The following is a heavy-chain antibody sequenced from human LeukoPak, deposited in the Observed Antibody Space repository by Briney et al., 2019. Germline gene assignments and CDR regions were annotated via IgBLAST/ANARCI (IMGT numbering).Heavy chain of an antibody. J-gene: IGHJ4*02. D-gene: IGHD3-22*01. CDR3: ARETGAYYRDPTTFDY. CDR2: IYYSGST. V-gene: IGHV4-59*01. Sequence: PSETLSLTCTVSGGSISSYYWSWIRQPPGKGLEWIGYIYYSGSTNYNPSLKSRVTISVDTSKNQFSLKLSSVTAADTAVYYCARETGAYYRDPTTFDYWGQGTLVTVSS. CDR1: GGSISSYY.